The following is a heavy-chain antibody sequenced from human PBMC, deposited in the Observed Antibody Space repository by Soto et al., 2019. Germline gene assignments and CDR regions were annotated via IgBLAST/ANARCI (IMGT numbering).Heavy chain of an antibody. V-gene: IGHV1-18*01. CDR1: GYTFTSYG. J-gene: IGHJ4*02. CDR3: ARYVIYYDSSGYFDY. CDR2: ISAYNGNT. Sequence: ASVKVSCKASGYTFTSYGINWVRQAPGQGLEWMGWISAYNGNTNYAQKLQGRVTMTTDTSTSTAYMELRSLRSDDTAVYYCARYVIYYDSSGYFDYWGQGTMVTVSA. D-gene: IGHD3-22*01.